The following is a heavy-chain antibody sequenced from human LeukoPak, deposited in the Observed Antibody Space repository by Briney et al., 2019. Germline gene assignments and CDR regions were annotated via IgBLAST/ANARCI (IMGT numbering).Heavy chain of an antibody. V-gene: IGHV1-69*13. D-gene: IGHD3-10*01. CDR2: IIPILGTA. J-gene: IGHJ6*04. CDR1: GGTFSSYA. CDR3: ARNYYGSGSYDTFSSYYGMDV. Sequence: ASVKVSCKASGGTFSSYAISWVRQAPGQGLEWMGGIIPILGTANYAQKFQGRVTITADESTSTAYMELSSLRSEDTAVYYCARNYYGSGSYDTFSSYYGMDVWGKGTTVTVSS.